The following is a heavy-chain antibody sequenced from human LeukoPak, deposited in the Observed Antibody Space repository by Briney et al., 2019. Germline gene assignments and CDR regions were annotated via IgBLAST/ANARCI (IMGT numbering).Heavy chain of an antibody. Sequence: PSETLSLTCTVSGYSISSGYYWGWIRQPPGKGLEWIGSIYHSGSTYYNPSLKSRVTISVDTSKNQFSLKLSSVTAADTAVYYCARGLVGGYCSSTSCYVFPGLGYWGQGTLVTVSS. CDR2: IYHSGST. CDR3: ARGLVGGYCSSTSCYVFPGLGY. J-gene: IGHJ4*02. CDR1: GYSISSGYY. D-gene: IGHD2-2*01. V-gene: IGHV4-38-2*02.